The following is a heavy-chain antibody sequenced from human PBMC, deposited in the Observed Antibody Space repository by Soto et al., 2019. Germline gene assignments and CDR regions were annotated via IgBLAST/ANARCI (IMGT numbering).Heavy chain of an antibody. CDR1: GGTFSSYT. CDR3: ATDILGYCSSTSCLDY. V-gene: IGHV1-69*02. D-gene: IGHD2-2*01. J-gene: IGHJ4*02. Sequence: ASVKVSCKASGGTFSSYTISWVRQAPGQGLEWMGRIIPILGIANYAQKFQGRVTITADKSTGTAYMELSSLRSEDTAVYYCATDILGYCSSTSCLDYWGQGTLVTVSS. CDR2: IIPILGIA.